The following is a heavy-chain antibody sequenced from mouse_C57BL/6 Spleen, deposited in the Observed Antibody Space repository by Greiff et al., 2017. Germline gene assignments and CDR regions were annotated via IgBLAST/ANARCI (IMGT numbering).Heavy chain of an antibody. Sequence: EVQLQQSGPELVKPGASVKMSCKASGYTFTDYNMHWVKQSHGKSLEWIGYINPNNGGTSYNQKFKGKATLTVTKSSSTAYMELRSLTSEDAAVYYCARRYYGSRDFDYWGQGTTLTVSS. V-gene: IGHV1-22*01. J-gene: IGHJ2*01. CDR3: ARRYYGSRDFDY. CDR2: INPNNGGT. CDR1: GYTFTDYN. D-gene: IGHD1-1*01.